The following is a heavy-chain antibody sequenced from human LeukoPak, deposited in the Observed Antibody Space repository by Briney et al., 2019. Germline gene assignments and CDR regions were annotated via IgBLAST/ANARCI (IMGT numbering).Heavy chain of an antibody. CDR1: GDTFSRYA. CDR3: ATERWLQY. D-gene: IGHD5-24*01. CDR2: ITPIFGTA. Sequence: ASVKVSCKASGDTFSRYAISWVRQAPGQGLEWMGGITPIFGTANYAQKFQGRVTITAAESTSTAYLELRSLTSEDTAVYFCATERWLQYWGQGTMVTVSS. J-gene: IGHJ3*01. V-gene: IGHV1-69*13.